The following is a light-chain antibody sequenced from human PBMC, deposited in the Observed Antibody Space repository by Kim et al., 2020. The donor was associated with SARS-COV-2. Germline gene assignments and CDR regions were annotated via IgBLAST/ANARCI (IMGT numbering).Light chain of an antibody. CDR1: NYNIARNS. J-gene: IGLJ3*02. Sequence: GRRVTVCCYGSNYNIARNSVSWYQQLPGTAPKLLIYDNNKRPSGIPDRVSGSKSGTSATLGITGLQTGDEADYYCGTWDSSLSAGVFGGGTKLTVL. CDR3: GTWDSSLSAGV. CDR2: DNN. V-gene: IGLV1-51*01.